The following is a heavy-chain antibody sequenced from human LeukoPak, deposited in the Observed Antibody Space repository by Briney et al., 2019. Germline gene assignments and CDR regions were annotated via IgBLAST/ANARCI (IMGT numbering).Heavy chain of an antibody. CDR1: GFTFNNYA. CDR3: ARDLNGYGY. D-gene: IGHD3-16*01. J-gene: IGHJ4*02. Sequence: GGSLRLSCAASGFTFNNYAMNWVRQAPGKGLEWVANIKQDGSEKYYVDSVKGRFTISRDNAKNSLYLQMNSPRAEDTAVYYCARDLNGYGYWGQGTLVTVSS. CDR2: IKQDGSEK. V-gene: IGHV3-7*01.